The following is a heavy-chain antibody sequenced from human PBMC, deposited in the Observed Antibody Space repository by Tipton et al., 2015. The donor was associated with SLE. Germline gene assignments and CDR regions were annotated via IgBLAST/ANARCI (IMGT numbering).Heavy chain of an antibody. Sequence: TLSLTCAVYGGSFRGYYCRWIRPPPAKGPEWVGEINHSGSTNYNPSLKSRVTISVDTSKNQFSLKLTSLTAADTAVYYCARGLYGDEPGYWGQGTLVTVSS. V-gene: IGHV4-34*01. CDR3: ARGLYGDEPGY. CDR1: GGSFRGYY. D-gene: IGHD4-17*01. CDR2: INHSGST. J-gene: IGHJ4*02.